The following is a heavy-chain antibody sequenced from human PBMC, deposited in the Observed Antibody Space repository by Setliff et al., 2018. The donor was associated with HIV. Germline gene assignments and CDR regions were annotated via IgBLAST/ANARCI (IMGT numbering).Heavy chain of an antibody. V-gene: IGHV3-21*04. CDR3: AKPLTQWGVSPYHYAFGV. CDR1: GFTVSTNY. D-gene: IGHD1-26*01. J-gene: IGHJ6*02. CDR2: ISSSSSYI. Sequence: GGSLRLSCAASGFTVSTNYMSWVRQAPGKGLEWVSSISSSSSYIYYADSVKGRFTISRDSSKSMLYLQMNSLRVEDTAIYYCAKPLTQWGVSPYHYAFGVWGQGTTVTVSS.